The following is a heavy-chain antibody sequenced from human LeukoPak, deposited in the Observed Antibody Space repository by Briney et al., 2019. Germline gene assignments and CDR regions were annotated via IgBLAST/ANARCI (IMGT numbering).Heavy chain of an antibody. V-gene: IGHV3-33*05. CDR2: ISLDGINK. D-gene: IGHD3-16*02. CDR1: GFTFSTYA. CDR3: AKDKVGGIASDH. Sequence: GSSLRLSCAASGFTFSTYAMHWVRQAPGKGLEWVTLISLDGINKYYGESVRGRFTISRDNSKNTLYLEMNSLRVDDTAIYYCAKDKVGGIASDHWGQGTLVTVSS. J-gene: IGHJ4*02.